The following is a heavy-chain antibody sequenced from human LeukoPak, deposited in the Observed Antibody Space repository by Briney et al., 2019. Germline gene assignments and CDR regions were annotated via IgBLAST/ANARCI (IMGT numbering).Heavy chain of an antibody. CDR3: AREFTGSGSYYGNFDY. V-gene: IGHV3-66*01. J-gene: IGHJ4*02. D-gene: IGHD1-26*01. CDR1: GFTVSSNY. CDR2: IYSGGST. Sequence: PGGSLRLSCAASGFTVSSNYMSWVRQAPGKGLEGVSVIYSGGSTYYADSVKGRFTISRDNSKNTLYLQMNSLRAEDTAVYYCAREFTGSGSYYGNFDYWGQGTLVTVSS.